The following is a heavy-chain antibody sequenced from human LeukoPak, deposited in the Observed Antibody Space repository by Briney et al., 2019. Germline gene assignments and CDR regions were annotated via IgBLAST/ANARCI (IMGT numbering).Heavy chain of an antibody. D-gene: IGHD4-17*01. CDR1: GGSFTNYF. V-gene: IGHV4-59*08. CDR3: ARRDLRSPFDY. J-gene: IGHJ4*02. CDR2: IHYTGKT. Sequence: SETLSLTCTVSGGSFTNYFWNWIRQPPGKGLEWIAYIHYTGKTDYNPSLKSRVTTSMDTSKNQFSLKLSSLTAADTAVYYCARRDLRSPFDYWGRGTLVTVSS.